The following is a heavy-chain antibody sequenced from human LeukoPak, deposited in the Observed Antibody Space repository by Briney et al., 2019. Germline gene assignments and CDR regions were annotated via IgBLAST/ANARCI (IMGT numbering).Heavy chain of an antibody. CDR3: AREVGSGSYLAHAFDL. V-gene: IGHV3-53*01. D-gene: IGHD1-26*01. CDR1: AFSLSRNF. Sequence: GGSLRLSYAASAFSLSRNFMGWARQAPGKWLECVSLIYIGGDTYYADSVKGRFTISRDNSKNTIYLQMNSLRVEDTAVYYCAREVGSGSYLAHAFDLWGQGTMVTVSS. J-gene: IGHJ3*01. CDR2: IYIGGDT.